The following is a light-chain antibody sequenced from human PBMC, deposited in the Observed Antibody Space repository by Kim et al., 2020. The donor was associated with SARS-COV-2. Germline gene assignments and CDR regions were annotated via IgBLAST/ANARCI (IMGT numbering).Light chain of an antibody. CDR3: QQASTFPLT. CDR2: GAS. J-gene: IGKJ4*01. CDR1: QSLGGW. V-gene: IGKV1-12*01. Sequence: DIQMTQSPSSVSAFVGDTLRITCRASQSLGGWLAWYQQKPGKAPTLLISGASNVRSGVPSRFSGSGFGTDFTLTISNLQPEDFATYFCQQASTFPLTFGGGTKVDIK.